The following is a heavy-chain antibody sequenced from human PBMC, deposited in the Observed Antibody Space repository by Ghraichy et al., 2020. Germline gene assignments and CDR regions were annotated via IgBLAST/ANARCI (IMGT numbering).Heavy chain of an antibody. J-gene: IGHJ6*02. Sequence: GGSLRLSCAASGFSFSIYGMHWVRQAPGKGLEWVAIISYDGNKKYYGDSVKARFTISRDNSKNTLNLQMNSRRAEDTAVYYCAKEQRGSNLGYFFYGIDVWGQGTTVTVSS. V-gene: IGHV3-30*18. D-gene: IGHD4-11*01. CDR2: ISYDGNKK. CDR3: AKEQRGSNLGYFFYGIDV. CDR1: GFSFSIYG.